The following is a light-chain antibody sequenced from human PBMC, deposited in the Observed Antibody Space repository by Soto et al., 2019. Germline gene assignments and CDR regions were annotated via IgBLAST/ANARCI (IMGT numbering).Light chain of an antibody. CDR2: AAS. J-gene: IGKJ1*01. CDR3: QSYTAATWT. CDR1: QGIGSY. V-gene: IGKV1-27*01. Sequence: DIQMTQSPSSLSASVGDRVTITCRASQGIGSYLVWYQQKPGTVPKVLIFAASTLQSGVPSRFSGGGSGTDFTLTISSLQPEDGGTYYCQSYTAATWTFGQGTKVEIK.